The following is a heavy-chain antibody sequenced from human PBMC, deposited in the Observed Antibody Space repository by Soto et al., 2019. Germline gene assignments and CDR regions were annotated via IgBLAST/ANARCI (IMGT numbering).Heavy chain of an antibody. CDR3: ARVGPWVPYYYDSSPYTFENWFDP. V-gene: IGHV4-38-2*01. Sequence: SETLSLTCAVSGYSIISGYYCGLLRQPPWKGLEWIGIIYHGGSTYYNPSLNSRVSLSIDMTNNHVSLILNSVTAADTAVYYCARVGPWVPYYYDSSPYTFENWFDPWGQGTLVTVSS. CDR2: IYHGGST. CDR1: GYSIISGYY. D-gene: IGHD3-22*01. J-gene: IGHJ5*02.